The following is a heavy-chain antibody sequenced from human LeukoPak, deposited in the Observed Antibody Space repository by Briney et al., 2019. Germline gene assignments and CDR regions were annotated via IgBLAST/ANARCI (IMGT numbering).Heavy chain of an antibody. Sequence: SETLSLTCTVSGGSISSYYWSWIRQPPGKGLEWIGYIYHSGSTYYNPSLKSRVTISVDRSKNQFSLKLSSVTAADTAVYYCAREAAAAGTALDYWGQGTLVTVSS. CDR3: AREAAAAGTALDY. CDR1: GGSISSYY. CDR2: IYHSGST. D-gene: IGHD6-13*01. J-gene: IGHJ4*02. V-gene: IGHV4-59*12.